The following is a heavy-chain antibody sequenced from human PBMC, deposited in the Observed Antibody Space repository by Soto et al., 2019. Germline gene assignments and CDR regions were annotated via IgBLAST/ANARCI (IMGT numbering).Heavy chain of an antibody. CDR2: IYYSATT. CDR1: GGSISSYY. Sequence: LTCTVSGGSISSYYWSWIRQPPGKGLEWIGYIYYSATTNFNPSLQSRVSISVDTSKTQFSLNLRSATAADTAVYYCAITAEYGGYDSWGPGTLVTVSS. D-gene: IGHD4-17*01. V-gene: IGHV4-59*01. CDR3: AITAEYGGYDS. J-gene: IGHJ5*01.